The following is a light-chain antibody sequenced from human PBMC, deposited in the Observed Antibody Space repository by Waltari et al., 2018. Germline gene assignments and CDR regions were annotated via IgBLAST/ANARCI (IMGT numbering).Light chain of an antibody. CDR3: QQYISYSLLT. CDR2: KAS. Sequence: DIQMTQSPSTLSASVGDRVTLTCRASQSISNWLAWYKQKPGKAPKLLIYKASTLESGVPSRFSGSGSGTEFTLTISSLQPDDFATYYCQQYISYSLLTFGGGTKVEIK. J-gene: IGKJ4*01. CDR1: QSISNW. V-gene: IGKV1-5*03.